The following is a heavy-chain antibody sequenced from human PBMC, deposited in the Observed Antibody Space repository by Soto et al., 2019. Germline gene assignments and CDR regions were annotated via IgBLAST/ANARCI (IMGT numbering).Heavy chain of an antibody. CDR1: GFTFTNYV. CDR3: AKKSLGTYFDY. J-gene: IGHJ4*02. D-gene: IGHD7-27*01. V-gene: IGHV3-23*01. Sequence: GGSLRLSCAASGFTFTNYVMSWVRQAPGKGLEWVSVISGSGSSTYYADSVKGRFTISRDNSKNTLYLQMNSLRAEDTAVYYCAKKSLGTYFDYWGQGTLVTVSS. CDR2: ISGSGSST.